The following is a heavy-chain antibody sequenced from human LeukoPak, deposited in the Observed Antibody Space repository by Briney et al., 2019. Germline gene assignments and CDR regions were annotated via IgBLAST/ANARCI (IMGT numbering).Heavy chain of an antibody. CDR1: GYTFTGYF. Sequence: GASVKVSCKASGYTFTGYFMHWVRQAPGQGLGWMGIIDPSGGSPTYAQKFQGRFTMTTDTSTNTLYMELRSLRSEDTAVYYCAREFSGGYFDYRGQGTLVTVSS. CDR2: IDPSGGSP. J-gene: IGHJ4*02. D-gene: IGHD3-16*01. V-gene: IGHV1-46*01. CDR3: AREFSGGYFDY.